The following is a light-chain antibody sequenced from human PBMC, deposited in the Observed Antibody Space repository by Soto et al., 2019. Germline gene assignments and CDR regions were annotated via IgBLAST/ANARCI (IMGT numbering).Light chain of an antibody. Sequence: EIVLTQATCTLSLSTGERATLFCRASQSVSTYLNCYQQKPGHAPRLLIYGATSRATGIPDRFSGSGSGTDFTLTISRLEPEDFAVYYCQHHGGSPLFTFGPGTKVPIK. CDR3: QHHGGSPLFT. V-gene: IGKV3-20*01. CDR2: GAT. CDR1: QSVSTY. J-gene: IGKJ3*01.